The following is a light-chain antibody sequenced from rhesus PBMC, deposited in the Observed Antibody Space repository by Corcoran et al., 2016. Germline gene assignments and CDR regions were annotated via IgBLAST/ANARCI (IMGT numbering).Light chain of an antibody. Sequence: EIVMTQSPATLSLSPGERATLSCRASQGVSRYVAWYQQKPKEAPRLISYGASSRATGIPNRFSGCGFGTDFILIISSLEPEDVGVYDCQQYNNWLTFGGGTKVELK. CDR3: QQYNNWLT. CDR2: GAS. J-gene: IGKJ4*01. V-gene: IGKV3S9*01. CDR1: QGVSRY.